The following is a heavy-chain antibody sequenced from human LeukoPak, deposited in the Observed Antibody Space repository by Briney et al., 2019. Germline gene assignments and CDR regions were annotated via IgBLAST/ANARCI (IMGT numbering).Heavy chain of an antibody. D-gene: IGHD6-13*01. V-gene: IGHV3-48*03. Sequence: GGSLRLSCVVSGITFKNYEMNWVRQAPGKGLEWISYISDSGNTKYYADSVKGRFTISRDNAKNSLLLQMNSLGAEDTGLYYCARNIAAPGHFDYWGQGTLVTVSS. CDR1: GITFKNYE. CDR3: ARNIAAPGHFDY. J-gene: IGHJ4*02. CDR2: ISDSGNTK.